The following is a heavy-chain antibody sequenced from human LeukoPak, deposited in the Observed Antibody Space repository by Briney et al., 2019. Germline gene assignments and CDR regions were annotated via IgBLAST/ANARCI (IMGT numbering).Heavy chain of an antibody. CDR2: IIPIFGTA. J-gene: IGHJ3*02. CDR1: GGTFSSYA. Sequence: SVKVSCKAFGGTFSSYAISWARQAPGQGLEWMGGIIPIFGTANYAQKFQGRVTITADESTSTAYMELSSLRSEDTAVYYCAREGRYYYDSSGKGRAFDIWGQGTMVTVSS. V-gene: IGHV1-69*13. CDR3: AREGRYYYDSSGKGRAFDI. D-gene: IGHD3-22*01.